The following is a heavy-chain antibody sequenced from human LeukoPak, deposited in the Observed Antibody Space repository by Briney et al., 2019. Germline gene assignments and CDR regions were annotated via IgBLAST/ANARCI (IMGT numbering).Heavy chain of an antibody. V-gene: IGHV4-61*02. Sequence: SETLSLTCTVSGSSISSGSYYWSWIRQPAGKGLEWIGRIYTSGSTNYNPSLKSRVTISVDTSKNQFSLKLSSVTAADTAVYYCARGGLDYGDYMGAFDIWGQGTMVTVSS. CDR3: ARGGLDYGDYMGAFDI. J-gene: IGHJ3*02. CDR1: GSSISSGSYY. CDR2: IYTSGST. D-gene: IGHD4-17*01.